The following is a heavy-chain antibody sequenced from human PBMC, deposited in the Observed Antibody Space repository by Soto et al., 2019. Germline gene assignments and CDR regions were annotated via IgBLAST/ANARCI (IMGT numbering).Heavy chain of an antibody. Sequence: QVQLQESGPGLVKPSQTLSLTCTVSGGSISSGGYYWSWIRQHPGKGLEWIGYIYYSGSTYYNPSLKSRVTISVDTSKNQCSLKLSSLTAADTAVYYCARETFYGSGSYFDLWGRGTLVTVSS. CDR1: GGSISSGGYY. D-gene: IGHD3-10*01. CDR3: ARETFYGSGSYFDL. V-gene: IGHV4-31*03. CDR2: IYYSGST. J-gene: IGHJ2*01.